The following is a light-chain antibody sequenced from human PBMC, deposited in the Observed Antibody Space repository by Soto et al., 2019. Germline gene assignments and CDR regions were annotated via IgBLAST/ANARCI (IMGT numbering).Light chain of an antibody. CDR3: SSYAGSNKLV. CDR2: EVS. J-gene: IGLJ2*01. CDR1: SSDVGGYNY. V-gene: IGLV2-8*01. Sequence: QSALTQPPSASGSPGQSVTISCTGTSSDVGGYNYVSWYQQQPGKAPKLMIYEVSKRPSGVPDRFSGSKSGNTASLTVSGLQDEDEADYYCSSYAGSNKLVFGGGTKVTVL.